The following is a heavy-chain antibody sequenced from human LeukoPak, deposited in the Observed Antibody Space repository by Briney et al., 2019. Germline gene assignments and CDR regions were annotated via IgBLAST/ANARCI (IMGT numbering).Heavy chain of an antibody. V-gene: IGHV3-48*04. CDR2: ISSSGSTI. J-gene: IGHJ4*02. Sequence: GGSLRLSCAASGFSFNTYSMNWVRRAPGKGLEWVSYISSSGSTIYYADSLKGRFTISRDNAKNSLYLQMNSLRAYDTGVYYCARVSYDSIGYNKFFDFWGREPWSPSPQ. CDR1: GFSFNTYS. CDR3: ARVSYDSIGYNKFFDF. D-gene: IGHD3-22*01.